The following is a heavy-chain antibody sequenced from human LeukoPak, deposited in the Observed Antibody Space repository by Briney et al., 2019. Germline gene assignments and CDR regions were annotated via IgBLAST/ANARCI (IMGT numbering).Heavy chain of an antibody. V-gene: IGHV4-39*07. D-gene: IGHD3-9*01. CDR3: ARAPVEYDIFDY. CDR2: IYYSGST. Sequence: KASETLSLTCTVSGGSISSSSYYWGWIRQPPGKGLEWIGSIYYSGSTYYNPSLKSRVTISVDTSKNQFSLKLSSVTAADTAVYYCARAPVEYDIFDYWGQGTLVTVSS. CDR1: GGSISSSSYY. J-gene: IGHJ4*02.